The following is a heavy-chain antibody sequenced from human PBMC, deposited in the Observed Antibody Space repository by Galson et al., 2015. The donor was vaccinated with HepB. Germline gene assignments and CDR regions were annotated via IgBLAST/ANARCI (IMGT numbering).Heavy chain of an antibody. CDR3: AKDGWELLGSTLDY. D-gene: IGHD1-26*01. J-gene: IGHJ4*02. V-gene: IGHV3-33*06. CDR1: GFTFSSYG. Sequence: SLRLSCAASGFTFSSYGMHWVRQAPGKGLEWVAVIWYDGSNKYYADSVKGRFTISRDNSKNTLYLQMNSLRAEDTAVYYCAKDGWELLGSTLDYWGQGTLVTVSS. CDR2: IWYDGSNK.